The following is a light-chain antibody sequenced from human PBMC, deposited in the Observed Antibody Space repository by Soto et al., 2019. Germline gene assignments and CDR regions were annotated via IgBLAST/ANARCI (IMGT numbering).Light chain of an antibody. J-gene: IGKJ4*01. CDR1: QSISSY. V-gene: IGKV1-39*01. Sequence: DIQMTQSPSSLSASVGDRVTITCRASQSISSYLNWYQQKPGKAPKFLIYAASDLHTGVPSRFSGSGSGTDFTLTISSLQPEDFATYYCQQSYSSPRTFGGGTKVEI. CDR3: QQSYSSPRT. CDR2: AAS.